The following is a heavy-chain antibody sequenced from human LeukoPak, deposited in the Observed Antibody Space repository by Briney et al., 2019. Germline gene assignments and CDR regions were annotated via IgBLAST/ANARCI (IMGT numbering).Heavy chain of an antibody. CDR1: GLTFSSHW. V-gene: IGHV3-74*01. D-gene: IGHD6-6*01. CDR2: ITNDGSST. CDR3: ARDSRRGGIAARPSDY. Sequence: GGSLRLSCAASGLTFSSHWMHWVRQAPGKGLVWVSRITNDGSSTTYADSVKGRFTISRDNAKNTLYLQMNSLRAEDTAVYYCARDSRRGGIAARPSDYWGQGTLVTVSS. J-gene: IGHJ4*02.